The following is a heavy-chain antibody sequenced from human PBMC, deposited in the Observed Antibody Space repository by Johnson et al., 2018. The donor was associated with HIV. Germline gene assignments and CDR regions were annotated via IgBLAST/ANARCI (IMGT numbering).Heavy chain of an antibody. J-gene: IGHJ3*02. CDR3: ARDVKVCAFDI. Sequence: QVQLVESGGGVVQPGRSLRLSCAASGFTFSSYGMHWVRQAPGKGLEWVAVIWYDGSNKYYADSVKGRFTISRDNSKNTVLLQRNTLRADDTAVYYCARDVKVCAFDIWGQGTMVTVSS. V-gene: IGHV3-33*01. D-gene: IGHD3-16*01. CDR2: IWYDGSNK. CDR1: GFTFSSYG.